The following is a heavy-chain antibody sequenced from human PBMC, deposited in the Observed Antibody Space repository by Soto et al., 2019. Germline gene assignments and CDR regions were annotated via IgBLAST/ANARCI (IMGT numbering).Heavy chain of an antibody. CDR2: IYPGDSDT. Sequence: PGESLKISCKGSGYSFTSYWIGWVRQMPGKGLEWMGIIYPGDSDTRYSPSFQGQVTISADKSISTAYLQWSSLKASATAMYYCARYSSTSFYYYYGMDVWGQGTTVTVSS. D-gene: IGHD2-2*01. J-gene: IGHJ6*02. CDR3: ARYSSTSFYYYYGMDV. V-gene: IGHV5-51*01. CDR1: GYSFTSYW.